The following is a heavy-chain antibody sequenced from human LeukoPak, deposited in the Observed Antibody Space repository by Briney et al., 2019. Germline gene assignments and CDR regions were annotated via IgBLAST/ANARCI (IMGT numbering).Heavy chain of an antibody. D-gene: IGHD1-26*01. Sequence: GGSLRLSCAASGFTFSSYWMSWVRQAPGKGLEWVANIKQDGSEKYYVDSVKGRFTISRDNAKNSLYLQMNSLRAEDTAVYYCAMAARYYYYYGMDVWGQGTTVTVSS. CDR3: AMAARYYYYYGMDV. V-gene: IGHV3-7*01. CDR2: IKQDGSEK. CDR1: GFTFSSYW. J-gene: IGHJ6*02.